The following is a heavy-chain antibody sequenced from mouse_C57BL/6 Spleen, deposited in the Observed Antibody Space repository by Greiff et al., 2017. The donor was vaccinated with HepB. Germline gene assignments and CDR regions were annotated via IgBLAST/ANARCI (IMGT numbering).Heavy chain of an antibody. J-gene: IGHJ3*01. V-gene: IGHV5-6*01. CDR1: GFTFSSYG. CDR3: ARHVGYDDGFAY. CDR2: ISSGGSYT. Sequence: EVQLVESGGDLVKPGGSLKLSCAASGFTFSSYGMSWVRQTPDKRLEWVATISSGGSYTYYPDSVKGRFTISRDNAKNTLYLQMSSLKSEDTAMYYCARHVGYDDGFAYWGQGTLVTVSA. D-gene: IGHD2-2*01.